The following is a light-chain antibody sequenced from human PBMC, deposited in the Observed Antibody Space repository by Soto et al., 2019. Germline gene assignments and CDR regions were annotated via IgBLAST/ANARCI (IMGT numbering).Light chain of an antibody. J-gene: IGKJ5*01. CDR2: GAS. V-gene: IGKV3D-20*02. CDR3: QQRYNWPIT. CDR1: QSVSSSY. Sequence: EIVLTQSPGTLSLSPGERATLSCRASQSVSSSYLAWYQQKPGQAPRLLIYGASSRATGIPARFSGSGSGTDFTLTISSLEPEDCAVYYCQQRYNWPITFGQGTRLEIK.